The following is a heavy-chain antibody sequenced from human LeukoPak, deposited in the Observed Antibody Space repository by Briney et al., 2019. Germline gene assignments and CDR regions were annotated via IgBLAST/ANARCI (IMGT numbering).Heavy chain of an antibody. Sequence: GGSLRLSCEASAFTFSSYWMSWVRQAPGKGLEWVASIKPDGSETSHLDSVRGRFTISRDNARNSLFLQMNTLRAEDTALYYCARGTTTSTIDWYDPWSQGTRVIVSS. CDR2: IKPDGSET. CDR1: AFTFSSYW. CDR3: ARGTTTSTIDWYDP. J-gene: IGHJ5*02. V-gene: IGHV3-7*01. D-gene: IGHD4-17*01.